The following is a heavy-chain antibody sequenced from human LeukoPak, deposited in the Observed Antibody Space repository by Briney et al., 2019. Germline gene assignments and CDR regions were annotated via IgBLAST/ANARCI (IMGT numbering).Heavy chain of an antibody. Sequence: SETLSLTCTVSGGSISSYYWSWIRQPPGKGLEWIGYIYTSGSTNYNPSLKSRVNISVDTSKNQFSLKLSSVTAADTAVYYCARHSWGLYSYFDYWGQGTLVTVSS. J-gene: IGHJ4*02. CDR2: IYTSGST. V-gene: IGHV4-4*09. CDR3: ARHSWGLYSYFDY. CDR1: GGSISSYY. D-gene: IGHD7-27*01.